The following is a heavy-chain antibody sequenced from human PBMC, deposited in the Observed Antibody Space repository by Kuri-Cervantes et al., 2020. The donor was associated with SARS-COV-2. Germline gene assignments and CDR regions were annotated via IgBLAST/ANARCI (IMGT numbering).Heavy chain of an antibody. Sequence: GSLRLSCTVSGGSISSSSYYWGWIRQPPGKGLEWIGSIYYSGSTYYNPSLKSRVTISVDTSKNQFSLKLSSVTAADTAVYYCARDNMDYYYMDVWGKGTTVTVSS. J-gene: IGHJ6*03. CDR1: GGSISSSSYY. CDR2: IYYSGST. CDR3: ARDNMDYYYMDV. D-gene: IGHD2/OR15-2a*01. V-gene: IGHV4-39*02.